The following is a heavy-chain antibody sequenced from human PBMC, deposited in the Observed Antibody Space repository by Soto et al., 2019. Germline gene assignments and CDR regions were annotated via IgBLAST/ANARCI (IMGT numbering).Heavy chain of an antibody. CDR3: AKVEVTVYYYYYYMDV. Sequence: EVQLLESGGGLVQPGGSLRLSCAASGFTFSSYAMSLVRQAPGKGLEWVSAISGSGGSTYYADSVKRRFTISRDNSKNTLYLQMNSLRAEDTAVYYCAKVEVTVYYYYYYMDVWGKGTTVTVSS. V-gene: IGHV3-23*01. D-gene: IGHD2-21*02. CDR2: ISGSGGST. CDR1: GFTFSSYA. J-gene: IGHJ6*03.